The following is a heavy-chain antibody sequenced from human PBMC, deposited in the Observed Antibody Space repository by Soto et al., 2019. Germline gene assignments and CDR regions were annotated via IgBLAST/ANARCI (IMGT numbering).Heavy chain of an antibody. V-gene: IGHV3-30-3*01. CDR2: ISYDGSNK. CDR3: ARDPSGGFNYFDY. D-gene: IGHD2-15*01. CDR1: GFNFSSYA. J-gene: IGHJ4*02. Sequence: QVQLMESGGGVVQPGRSLRLSCAASGFNFSSYAMHWVRQAPGKGLEWVAVISYDGSNKYNAESVKGRITISRDNSKNTLYLQMNSLRAEDTAVYYCARDPSGGFNYFDYWGQGTLVTVSS.